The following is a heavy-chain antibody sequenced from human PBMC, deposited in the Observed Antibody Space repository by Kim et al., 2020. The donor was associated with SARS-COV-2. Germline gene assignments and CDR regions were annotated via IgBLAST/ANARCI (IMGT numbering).Heavy chain of an antibody. D-gene: IGHD4-17*01. CDR3: ARETVTTLYYFDY. V-gene: IGHV1-3*01. Sequence: KYSQKFPGRVTITKDTSARTAYMELSSLKSEDTAIYYCARETVTTLYYFDYWGQGTLVTVSS. J-gene: IGHJ4*02.